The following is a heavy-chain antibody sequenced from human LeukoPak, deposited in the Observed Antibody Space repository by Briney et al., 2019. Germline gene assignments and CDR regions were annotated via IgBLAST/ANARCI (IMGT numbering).Heavy chain of an antibody. CDR1: GFTFSSYD. Sequence: GGSLRLSCAASGFTFSSYDMHWVRQAIGEGLEWVSSISTAGDTYFSGPVEGRFTISRENAKNSLYLQMNSLRVGDTAVYYCARGLPGGLDPWGQGTLVTVSS. V-gene: IGHV3-13*01. J-gene: IGHJ5*01. CDR2: ISTAGDT. D-gene: IGHD2-15*01. CDR3: ARGLPGGLDP.